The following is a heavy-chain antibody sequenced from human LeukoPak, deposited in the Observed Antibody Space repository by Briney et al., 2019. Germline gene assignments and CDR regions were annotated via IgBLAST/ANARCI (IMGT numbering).Heavy chain of an antibody. CDR1: GYSFTSYW. CDR2: IYPGDSDT. J-gene: IGHJ6*02. Sequence: GESLKISCKGSGYSFTSYWIGWVRQMPGKGLEWMGIIYPGDSDTRYSPSFQGQVTISADKSISTAYLQWSSLKATDTAMYYCARLVGDSSGYSYYYYYGMDVWGQGTTVTVSS. CDR3: ARLVGDSSGYSYYYYYGMDV. D-gene: IGHD3-22*01. V-gene: IGHV5-51*01.